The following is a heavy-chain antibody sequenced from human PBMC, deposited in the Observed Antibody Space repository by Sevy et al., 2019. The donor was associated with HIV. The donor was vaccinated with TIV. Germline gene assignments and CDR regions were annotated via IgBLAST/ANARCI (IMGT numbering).Heavy chain of an antibody. D-gene: IGHD5-18*01. J-gene: IGHJ6*02. CDR3: ARGDKALDRPKFPPIYRYDLDF. V-gene: IGHV1-69*13. CDR1: GGTFRQFP. CDR2: IIRIFTTV. Sequence: ASVKVSCKASGGTFRQFPISWVRQAPGQGLEWMGGIIRIFTTVNYAEKFQGRVTITADESTSTGYMELSSLRSEDTAIHFSARGDKALDRPKFPPIYRYDLDFWGQGTTVTVSS.